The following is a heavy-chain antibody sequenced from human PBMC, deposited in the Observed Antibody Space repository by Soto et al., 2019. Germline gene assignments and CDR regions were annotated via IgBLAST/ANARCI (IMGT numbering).Heavy chain of an antibody. CDR1: GFIFGDTP. V-gene: IGHV3-15*01. Sequence: EVQLVQSGGGLVKPGGSLVLSAAASGFIFGDTPMNWLRQAPGQGMEWVGRRRSNSDGGTTDLAAAVRGRFTISRDPSTDTKTLQMASLNIGDTPVYYWLASTMTAGVPPLEFWDQGDLV. D-gene: IGHD2-2*01. CDR2: RRSNSDGGTT. J-gene: IGHJ4*01. CDR3: LASTMTAGVPPLEF.